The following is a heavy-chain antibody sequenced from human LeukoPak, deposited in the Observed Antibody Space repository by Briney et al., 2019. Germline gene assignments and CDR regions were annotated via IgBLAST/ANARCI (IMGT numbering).Heavy chain of an antibody. D-gene: IGHD6-13*01. CDR1: GYTFTSYY. V-gene: IGHV1-46*01. CDR3: ARRYSSSWYGVDFDY. CDR2: INPSGGST. Sequence: ASVKVSCKASGYTFTSYYMHWVRQAPGQGLEWMGIINPSGGSTSYAQKFQGRVTMTRDTSTSTVYMELSSLRSEDTAVYYCARRYSSSWYGVDFDYWGQGTLVTVSS. J-gene: IGHJ4*02.